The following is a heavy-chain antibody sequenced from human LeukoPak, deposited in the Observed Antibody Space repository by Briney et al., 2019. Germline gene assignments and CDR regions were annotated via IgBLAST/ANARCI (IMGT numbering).Heavy chain of an antibody. V-gene: IGHV3-30*18. CDR2: ISYDGSNK. J-gene: IGHJ6*04. D-gene: IGHD2-2*01. CDR1: GFTFSSYG. Sequence: GGSLRLSCAASGFTFSSYGMHWVRQAPGKGLEWVAVISYDGSNKYYADSVKGRFAISRDNSKNTLYLQMNSLRAEDTAVYYCAKVLLGYCSSTSCPLMDVWGKGTTVTVSS. CDR3: AKVLLGYCSSTSCPLMDV.